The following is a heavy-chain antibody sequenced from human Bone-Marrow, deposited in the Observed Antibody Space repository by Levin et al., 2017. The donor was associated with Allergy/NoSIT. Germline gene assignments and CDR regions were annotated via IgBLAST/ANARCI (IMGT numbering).Heavy chain of an antibody. CDR1: GDSIGSGTYY. D-gene: IGHD7-27*01. V-gene: IGHV4-61*02. CDR3: AGTGGFPLTFPGTGVYYYYMDV. CDR2: ISTTEAT. J-gene: IGHJ6*03. Sequence: SETLSLTCTVSGDSIGSGTYYWSWIRHPAGRRLEWIGRISTTEATNYNPSLEGRATLSMDKSKNLFSLKLTSVTAADTADYYCAGTGGFPLTFPGTGVYYYYMDVWGRGTTVTVSS.